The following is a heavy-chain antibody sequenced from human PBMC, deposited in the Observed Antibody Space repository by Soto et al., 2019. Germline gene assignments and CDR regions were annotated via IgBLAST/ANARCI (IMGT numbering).Heavy chain of an antibody. CDR3: ARARGVVVVAATSGGWFDP. D-gene: IGHD2-15*01. J-gene: IGHJ5*02. CDR2: IYYSRST. Sequence: SETLSLTCTVSGGSISSGDYYWSWIRQPPGKGLEWIGYIYYSRSTYYNPSLKSRVTISVDTSKNQFSLKLSSVTAADTAVYYCARARGVVVVAATSGGWFDPWGQGTLVTVSS. CDR1: GGSISSGDYY. V-gene: IGHV4-30-4*01.